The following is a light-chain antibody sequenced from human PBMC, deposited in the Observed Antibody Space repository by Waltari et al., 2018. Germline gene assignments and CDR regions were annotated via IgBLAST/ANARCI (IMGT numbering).Light chain of an antibody. CDR3: SSYTDTNTLHVV. Sequence: SALTQPASVSGSPGQSITISCTGTSSDIGDFNYTPWYQQHPGEGPKLIIYGVTKRPSGVSNRFSGSKSGNTASLTISGLQADDEAEYFCSSYTDTNTLHVVFGGGTKLSVL. CDR2: GVT. CDR1: SSDIGDFNY. J-gene: IGLJ2*01. V-gene: IGLV2-14*03.